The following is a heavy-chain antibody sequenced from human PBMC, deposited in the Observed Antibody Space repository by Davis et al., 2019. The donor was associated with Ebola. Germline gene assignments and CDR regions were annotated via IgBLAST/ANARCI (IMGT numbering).Heavy chain of an antibody. V-gene: IGHV1-69*13. J-gene: IGHJ2*01. CDR3: ARAPDHIVVVPAAHGPWYFDL. CDR1: GYTFTSYD. D-gene: IGHD2-2*01. Sequence: SVKVSCKASGYTFTSYDINWVRQAPGQGLEWMGGIIPIFGTANYAQKFQGRVTITADESTSTAYMELSSLRSEDTAVYYCARAPDHIVVVPAAHGPWYFDLWGRGTLVTVSS. CDR2: IIPIFGTA.